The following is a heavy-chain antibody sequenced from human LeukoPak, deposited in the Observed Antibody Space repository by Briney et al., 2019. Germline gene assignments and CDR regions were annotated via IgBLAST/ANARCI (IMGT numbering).Heavy chain of an antibody. D-gene: IGHD6-19*01. CDR1: GFTFSSHW. J-gene: IGHJ6*02. Sequence: PGGSLRLSCVASGFTFSSHWMSWVRQAPGKGLEWVANMKQDGSEKFYVDSVKGRFTISRDNAKNSLYLQMNSLRAEDTALYYCAKDISEYSSGWFSEVFYGMDVWGQGTTVTVSS. CDR3: AKDISEYSSGWFSEVFYGMDV. CDR2: MKQDGSEK. V-gene: IGHV3-7*03.